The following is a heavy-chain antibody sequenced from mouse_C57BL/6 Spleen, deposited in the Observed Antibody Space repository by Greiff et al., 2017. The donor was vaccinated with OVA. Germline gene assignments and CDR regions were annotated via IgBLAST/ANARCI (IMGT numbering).Heavy chain of an antibody. CDR1: GYTFTSYW. CDR2: IHPNSGST. D-gene: IGHD4-1*01. J-gene: IGHJ1*03. Sequence: QVQLQQPGAELVKPGASVKLSCKASGYTFTSYWMNWVKQRPGQGLEWIGMIHPNSGSTNYNEKFKSKATLTVDKSSSTAYMQLSSLTSEDSAVYYCALGLGDWYFDVWGTGTTVTVSS. CDR3: ALGLGDWYFDV. V-gene: IGHV1-64*01.